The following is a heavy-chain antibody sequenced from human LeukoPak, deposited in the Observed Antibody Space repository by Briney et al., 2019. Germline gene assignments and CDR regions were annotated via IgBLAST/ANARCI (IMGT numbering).Heavy chain of an antibody. V-gene: IGHV3-23*01. CDR3: AKGDETNGYSSGWYPY. D-gene: IGHD6-19*01. Sequence: TGGSLRLSCAASGFTFSSYAMSWVRQAPGKGLEWVSAISGSGGSTYYADSVKGRFTISRDNSKNTLYLQMNSLRAEDTAVYYCAKGDETNGYSSGWYPYWGQGTLVTVSS. CDR1: GFTFSSYA. J-gene: IGHJ4*02. CDR2: ISGSGGST.